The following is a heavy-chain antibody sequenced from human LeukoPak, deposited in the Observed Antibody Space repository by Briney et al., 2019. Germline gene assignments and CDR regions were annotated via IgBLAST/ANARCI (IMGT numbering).Heavy chain of an antibody. CDR2: IKQDGSEK. D-gene: IGHD3-3*02. CDR1: GFAFSSYA. J-gene: IGHJ4*02. Sequence: GGSLRLSCATSGFAFSSYAMSWVRQAPGKGLEWVDNIKQDGSEKYYVDSVKGRFTISRDNAKNSLYLQMNSLRAEDTAVYYCARDAFRSDYWGQGTLVTVSS. CDR3: ARDAFRSDY. V-gene: IGHV3-7*01.